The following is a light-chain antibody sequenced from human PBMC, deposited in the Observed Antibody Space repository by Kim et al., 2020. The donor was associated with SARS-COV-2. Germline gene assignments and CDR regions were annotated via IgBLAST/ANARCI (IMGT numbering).Light chain of an antibody. J-gene: IGKJ3*01. Sequence: EIVMTQSPATLSVSPGERATLSCRASQSVSNSLAWYQQKPGQAPRLLFSGASNRATGIPARFSASGSGTEFTLTISSLQSEDFAVYYCQQYNNWPRTFGPGTKVDIK. V-gene: IGKV3-15*01. CDR3: QQYNNWPRT. CDR1: QSVSNS. CDR2: GAS.